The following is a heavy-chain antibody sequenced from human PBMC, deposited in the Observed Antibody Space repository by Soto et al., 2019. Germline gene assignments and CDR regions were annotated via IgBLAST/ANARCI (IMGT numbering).Heavy chain of an antibody. Sequence: LRLSCAASGFTFSSYWMSWVRQAPGKGLEWVANIKQDGSEKYYVDSVKGRFTLSRDNAKNSLQLQMNSLRAEDTAIYFCARVAYGNGWIFDYWGRGTLVTVYS. CDR1: GFTFSSYW. V-gene: IGHV3-7*04. J-gene: IGHJ4*01. D-gene: IGHD6-19*01. CDR2: IKQDGSEK. CDR3: ARVAYGNGWIFDY.